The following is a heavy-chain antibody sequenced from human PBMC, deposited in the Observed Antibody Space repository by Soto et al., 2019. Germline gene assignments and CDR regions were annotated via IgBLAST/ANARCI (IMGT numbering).Heavy chain of an antibody. CDR2: INPNSGGT. CDR1: GYTFTGYY. CDR3: ARGRDIVVVVAAHNWFDP. D-gene: IGHD2-15*01. Sequence: QVPLVQSGAEVKKPGASVKVSCKASGYTFTGYYMHWVRQAPGQGLEWMGWINPNSGGTNYAQKFQGRVTMTRDTSISTAYMELSRLRSDDTAVYYCARGRDIVVVVAAHNWFDPWGQGTLVTVSS. V-gene: IGHV1-2*02. J-gene: IGHJ5*02.